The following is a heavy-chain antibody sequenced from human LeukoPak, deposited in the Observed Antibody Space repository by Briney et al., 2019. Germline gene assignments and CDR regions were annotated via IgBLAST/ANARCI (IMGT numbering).Heavy chain of an antibody. Sequence: ASVKVSCKASGGTFSSYAISWVRQAPGQGLEWMGGIIPIFGTANYAQKFQGRVTITTDESTSTAYMELSSLRSEDTAVYYCARRKAFGYDSSGYHYYYYMDVWGKGTTVTVSS. CDR2: IIPIFGTA. D-gene: IGHD3-22*01. V-gene: IGHV1-69*05. J-gene: IGHJ6*03. CDR3: ARRKAFGYDSSGYHYYYYMDV. CDR1: GGTFSSYA.